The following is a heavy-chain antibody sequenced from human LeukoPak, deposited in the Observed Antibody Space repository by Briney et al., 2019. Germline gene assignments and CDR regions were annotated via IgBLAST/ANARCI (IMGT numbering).Heavy chain of an antibody. CDR2: IRYDGINK. CDR1: GFSFSTYG. J-gene: IGHJ3*02. V-gene: IGHV3-30*02. CDR3: ARDFSGGDIMITFGGVIVSPDAFDI. D-gene: IGHD3-16*02. Sequence: GGSLRLSCAASGFSFSTYGMHWVRQAPGKGLEWVAFIRYDGINKFYADSVKGRFTISRDTSKNTLFLEMSSLRAEDTAVYYCARDFSGGDIMITFGGVIVSPDAFDIWGQGTMVTVSS.